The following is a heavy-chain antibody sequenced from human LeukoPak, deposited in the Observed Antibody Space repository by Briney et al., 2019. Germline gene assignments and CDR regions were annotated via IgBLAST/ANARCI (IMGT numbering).Heavy chain of an antibody. CDR2: IIPVFGTA. D-gene: IGHD3-22*01. Sequence: SVKVSCKASGGTFSSYAISWVRQAPGQGLEWMGRIIPVFGTANYAQKFQGRVTITTDESTSTAYMELSSLRSEDTAVYYCARQSSHHYYDSSGYAFDIWGQGTMVTVSS. V-gene: IGHV1-69*05. CDR1: GGTFSSYA. CDR3: ARQSSHHYYDSSGYAFDI. J-gene: IGHJ3*02.